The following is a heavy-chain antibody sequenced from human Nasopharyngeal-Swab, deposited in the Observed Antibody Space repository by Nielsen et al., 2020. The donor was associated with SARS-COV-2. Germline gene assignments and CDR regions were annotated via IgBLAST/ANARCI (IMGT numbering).Heavy chain of an antibody. J-gene: IGHJ4*02. Sequence: ESLKISCAASEFSFSTYGMSWVRQAAGRGLEWVSTITNTGTSRYYADSVRGRFTISRDNSKNTAYLQMNSLRVEDTAIYYCAKRGSGGHFDYWGQGTLVTVSS. CDR1: EFSFSTYG. D-gene: IGHD3-10*01. V-gene: IGHV3-23*01. CDR3: AKRGSGGHFDY. CDR2: ITNTGTSR.